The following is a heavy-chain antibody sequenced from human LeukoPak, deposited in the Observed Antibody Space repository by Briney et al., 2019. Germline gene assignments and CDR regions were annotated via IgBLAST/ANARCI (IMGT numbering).Heavy chain of an antibody. Sequence: SETLSLTCTVSGGSISSYYWSWIRQPPVKGLEWIGYIYYSGSTNYNPSLKSRVTISVDTSKNQFSLKLSSVTAADTAVYYCARTTDVLLWFGETPRVFDIWGQGTMVTVSS. CDR3: ARTTDVLLWFGETPRVFDI. CDR2: IYYSGST. D-gene: IGHD3-10*01. V-gene: IGHV4-59*01. J-gene: IGHJ3*02. CDR1: GGSISSYY.